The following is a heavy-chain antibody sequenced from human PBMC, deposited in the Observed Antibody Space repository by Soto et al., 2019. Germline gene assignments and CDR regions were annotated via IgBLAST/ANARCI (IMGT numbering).Heavy chain of an antibody. Sequence: EVQLVESGGGLVQPGGSLRLSCAASGFTFSTYGMNWVRQAPGKGLEWMSYISRRGETIYYADSVKGRFTISRDNAKNSLYLQMNSLRAEETAVYYCGRDSSGYSYAFDIWGQGTMVTVSS. CDR1: GFTFSTYG. D-gene: IGHD3-22*01. J-gene: IGHJ3*02. V-gene: IGHV3-48*01. CDR3: GRDSSGYSYAFDI. CDR2: ISRRGETI.